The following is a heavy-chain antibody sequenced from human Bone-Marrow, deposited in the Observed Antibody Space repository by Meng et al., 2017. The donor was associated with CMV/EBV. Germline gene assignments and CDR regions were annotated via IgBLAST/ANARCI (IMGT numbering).Heavy chain of an antibody. D-gene: IGHD2-2*02. CDR1: GYTFTSYG. Sequence: ASVKVSCKASGYTFTSYGISWVRQAPGQGLEWMGWISAYKGNTNYAQKLQGRVTMNTDTSTSTAYMELRSLRSDDTAVYYCARERESVYCSSTSCYTTDYYYYCKDVWGQRTTVAVSS. J-gene: IGHJ6*02. V-gene: IGHV1-18*01. CDR3: ARERESVYCSSTSCYTTDYYYYCKDV. CDR2: ISAYKGNT.